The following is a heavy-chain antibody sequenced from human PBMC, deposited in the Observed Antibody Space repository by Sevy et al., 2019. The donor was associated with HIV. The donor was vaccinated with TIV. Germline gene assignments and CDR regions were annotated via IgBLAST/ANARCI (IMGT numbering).Heavy chain of an antibody. CDR2: VNSDGSST. CDR3: VAANTWEDY. V-gene: IGHV3-74*01. CDR1: GFTFSSYW. J-gene: IGHJ4*02. D-gene: IGHD1-26*01. Sequence: GGSLRLSCSASGFTFSSYWMHWVRQAPGKGLVWVSGVNSDGSSTNYADSVKGRFTISRDSAKNTLYLQMNSLRAEDTAVHFCVAANTWEDYWGQGTLVSVSS.